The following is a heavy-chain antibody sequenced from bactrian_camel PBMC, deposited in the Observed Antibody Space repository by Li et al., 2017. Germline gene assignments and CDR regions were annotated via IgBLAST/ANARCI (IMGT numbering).Heavy chain of an antibody. Sequence: HVQLVESGGGSALAGGSVRLSCAASGYTFNTYSWFRQAPGQEREGVAAIDTGDGSTYYLNSVEGRFTISHDNAKNTLYLQMNNLKPEDTAMYYCAAGLPGGWWTEWSRYSYWGQGTQVTVS. V-gene: IGHV3S1*01. D-gene: IGHD7*01. CDR3: AAGLPGGWWTEWSRYSY. CDR1: GYTFNTYS. CDR2: IDTGDGST. J-gene: IGHJ4*01.